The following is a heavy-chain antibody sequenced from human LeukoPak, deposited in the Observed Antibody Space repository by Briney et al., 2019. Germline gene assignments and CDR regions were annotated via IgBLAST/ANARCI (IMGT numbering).Heavy chain of an antibody. CDR1: GFTFSSYG. CDR2: ISASGGST. V-gene: IGHV3-23*01. CDR3: AKDGALEMATINYFDY. Sequence: PGGSLRLSCAASGFTFSSYGMSWVRQAPGKGLEWVSAISASGGSTFYADSVKGRFTISRDNSKNTLYLQMNSLSAEDTAVYYCAKDGALEMATINYFDYWGQGTLVTVSS. D-gene: IGHD5-24*01. J-gene: IGHJ4*02.